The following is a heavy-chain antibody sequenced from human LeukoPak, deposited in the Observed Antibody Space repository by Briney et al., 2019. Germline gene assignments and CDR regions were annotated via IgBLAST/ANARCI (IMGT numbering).Heavy chain of an antibody. CDR1: GYTFNTFY. CDR3: AGTYSSGFYYQF. Sequence: GASVKVSCKASGYTFNTFYIHWVRQAPGQGLEWMGVLNPSGGSTTYAQKFQGRVTMTRDTSTSTVYMELSSLTSENTAVYYCAGTYSSGFYYQFWGQGTLVTVSS. D-gene: IGHD3-22*01. J-gene: IGHJ4*02. CDR2: LNPSGGST. V-gene: IGHV1-46*02.